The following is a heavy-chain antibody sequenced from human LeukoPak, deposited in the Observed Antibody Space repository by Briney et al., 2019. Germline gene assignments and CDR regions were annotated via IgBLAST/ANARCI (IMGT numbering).Heavy chain of an antibody. CDR3: AKEGGGQGGAGDY. CDR1: GFTFSSYA. V-gene: IGHV3-23*01. J-gene: IGHJ4*02. D-gene: IGHD4-23*01. Sequence: GGSLRLSCAASGFTFSSYAMNWVRQAPGKGLEWVSTISISVSYTYYADSVRGRFTISRDNSKNTLFLQMNSLRAEDTAIYYCAKEGGGQGGAGDYWGQGTLVTVSS. CDR2: ISISVSYT.